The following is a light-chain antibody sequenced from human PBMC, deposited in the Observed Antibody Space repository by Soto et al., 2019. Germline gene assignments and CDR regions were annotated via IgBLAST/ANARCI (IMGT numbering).Light chain of an antibody. Sequence: QSALTQPASVSGSPGQSITISCTGTSSDVGGYDYVSWYQLYPGKAPKLLIYEVTNRPSGVSHRFSGSKSGNTASLTISGLQAEDEADYYCSSYTTSNTLDFGGGTKVTVL. CDR1: SSDVGGYDY. V-gene: IGLV2-14*01. J-gene: IGLJ2*01. CDR3: SSYTTSNTLD. CDR2: EVT.